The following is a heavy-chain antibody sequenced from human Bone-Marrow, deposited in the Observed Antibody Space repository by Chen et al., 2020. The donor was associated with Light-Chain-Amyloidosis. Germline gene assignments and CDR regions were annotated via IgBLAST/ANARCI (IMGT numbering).Heavy chain of an antibody. V-gene: IGHV3-23*01. D-gene: IGHD5-12*01. Sequence: EVQLLESGGGLVQPGGSLRLSCAASGFTFSSYAMSWVRQAPGKGLEWVSAIRGSGGSTYYADSVKGRFTISRDNSKNTLDLQMNSLRAEDTAVYYCAKDLGPKGGYDYYWGQGTLVTVSS. CDR3: AKDLGPKGGYDYY. CDR1: GFTFSSYA. CDR2: IRGSGGST. J-gene: IGHJ4*02.